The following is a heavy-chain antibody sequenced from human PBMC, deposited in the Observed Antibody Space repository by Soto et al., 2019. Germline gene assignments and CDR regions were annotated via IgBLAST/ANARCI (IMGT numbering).Heavy chain of an antibody. CDR2: ISYDGSNK. J-gene: IGHJ4*02. V-gene: IGHV3-30*18. CDR3: AKGSTAMTYFDY. D-gene: IGHD5-18*01. Sequence: QEQLVESGGGVVQPGRSLRLSCAASGFTFSSYGMHWVRQAPGKGLEWVAVISYDGSNKYYVDSVKGRFTISTDNSKNTLYLQLNSLRAEDTAVYYCAKGSTAMTYFDYWGQGTLVTVSS. CDR1: GFTFSSYG.